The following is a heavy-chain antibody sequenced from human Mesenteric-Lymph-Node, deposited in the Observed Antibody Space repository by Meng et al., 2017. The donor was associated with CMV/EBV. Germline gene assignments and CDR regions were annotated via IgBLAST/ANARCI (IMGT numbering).Heavy chain of an antibody. D-gene: IGHD3-9*01. CDR2: ISGSGDRT. CDR3: ATKGRFTGTFDS. J-gene: IGHJ4*02. CDR1: GFTFSTYA. Sequence: GGSLRLSCAASGFTFSTYAMNWVCQAPGKGLEWVSSISGSGDRTYYADSVKGRFTIARDNSKNTLYLQMNSLRAEDTAVYYCATKGRFTGTFDSWGRGALVTVSS. V-gene: IGHV3-23*01.